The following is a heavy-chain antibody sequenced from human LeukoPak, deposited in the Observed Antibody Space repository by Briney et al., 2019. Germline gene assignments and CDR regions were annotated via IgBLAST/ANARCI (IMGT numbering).Heavy chain of an antibody. CDR1: GGSFSGYY. CDR3: ARDPWSGKMDV. D-gene: IGHD1-1*01. V-gene: IGHV4-34*01. J-gene: IGHJ6*04. Sequence: SETLSLTCAVYGGSFSGYYWSWIRQPPGKGLEWIGEINHSRSTNYNTSLKRRVTISVDTSKNQFSLKLSSVTAADTAVYYCARDPWSGKMDVWGKGTTVTVSS. CDR2: INHSRST.